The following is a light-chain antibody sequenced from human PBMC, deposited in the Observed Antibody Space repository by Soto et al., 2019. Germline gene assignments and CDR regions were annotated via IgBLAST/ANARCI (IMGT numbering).Light chain of an antibody. J-gene: IGLJ2*01. Sequence: QSALTQPASVSGSPGQSITISCTGTSSDVGGYNYVSWYQQHPGKAPKLMIYDVSNRPSGVSNRFSGSKSGNTASLTISGLQAEDEGDYYCSSYTSSSTPVVFGGGPTLTVL. CDR2: DVS. CDR1: SSDVGGYNY. CDR3: SSYTSSSTPVV. V-gene: IGLV2-14*01.